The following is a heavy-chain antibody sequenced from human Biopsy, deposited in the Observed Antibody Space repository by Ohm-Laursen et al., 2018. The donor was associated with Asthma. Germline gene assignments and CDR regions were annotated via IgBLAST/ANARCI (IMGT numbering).Heavy chain of an antibody. CDR3: ARGQKSAGDRWFDP. CDR2: INPNNGGT. CDR1: GYTFIGCH. Sequence: ASVKVSCKASGYTFIGCHIHWMRQAPGRGLEWMGRINPNNGGTNYAQKFQGRVTMTRDTSISTAYMEVSRLRSDDTAVYYCARGQKSAGDRWFDPWGQGTLVTVSS. D-gene: IGHD6-13*01. J-gene: IGHJ5*02. V-gene: IGHV1-2*06.